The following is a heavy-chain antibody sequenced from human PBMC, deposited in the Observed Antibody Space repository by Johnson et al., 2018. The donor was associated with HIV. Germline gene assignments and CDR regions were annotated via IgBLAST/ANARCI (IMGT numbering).Heavy chain of an antibody. D-gene: IGHD1-14*01. Sequence: EQLVESGGGLVQPGGSLRLSCAASGFTFSSYDMHWVRQTTGKGLEWVSTIGTAGDTYYPGSVKGRFTISRDNSKNTLYLQMNSLRAEDTAVYYCAKDGGSPDDAFDIWGQGTMVTVSS. V-gene: IGHV3-13*01. CDR1: GFTFSSYD. CDR3: AKDGGSPDDAFDI. CDR2: IGTAGDT. J-gene: IGHJ3*02.